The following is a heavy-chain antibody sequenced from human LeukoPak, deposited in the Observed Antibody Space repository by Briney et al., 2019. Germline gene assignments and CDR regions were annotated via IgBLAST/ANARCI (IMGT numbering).Heavy chain of an antibody. D-gene: IGHD3-16*02. CDR3: ARDGPYYYVWGSYRYYYYGMDV. V-gene: IGHV3-11*01. Sequence: GGSLRLSCAASGFTFSDYYMSWLRQAPGKGLEWVSYISSRGCTIYYADSVKGRFTISRDNAKNSLYLQMNSQRAEDTAVYYCARDGPYYYVWGSYRYYYYGMDVWGQGTTVTVSS. CDR2: ISSRGCTI. J-gene: IGHJ6*02. CDR1: GFTFSDYY.